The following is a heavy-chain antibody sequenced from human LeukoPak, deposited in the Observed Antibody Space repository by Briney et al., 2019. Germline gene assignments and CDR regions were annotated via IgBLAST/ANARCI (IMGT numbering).Heavy chain of an antibody. J-gene: IGHJ6*03. D-gene: IGHD2-21*02. CDR3: ARIVVVTAISPYYYYYMDV. CDR1: GGSISSSSYY. V-gene: IGHV4-39*07. Sequence: SETLSLTCTVSGGSISSSSYYWGWIRQPPGKGLEWIGSIYHSGSTYYNPSLKSRVTISVDTSKNQFSLRLSSVTAADTAVYYCARIVVVTAISPYYYYYMDVWGKGTTVTVSS. CDR2: IYHSGST.